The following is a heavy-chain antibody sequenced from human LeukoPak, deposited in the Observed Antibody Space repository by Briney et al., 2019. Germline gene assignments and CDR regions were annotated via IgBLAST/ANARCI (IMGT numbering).Heavy chain of an antibody. CDR2: IKRRSDGGTT. V-gene: IGHV3-15*01. CDR3: ARVTGLYCGGDCDFDY. D-gene: IGHD2-21*02. Sequence: TGGSLRLSCAASGLTFSNAWMSWVRQAPGKGLEWVGRIKRRSDGGTTDYAAPVKGRFTISRDNAKNSLYLQMNSLRAEDTAVYYCARVTGLYCGGDCDFDYWGQGTLVTVSS. CDR1: GLTFSNAW. J-gene: IGHJ4*02.